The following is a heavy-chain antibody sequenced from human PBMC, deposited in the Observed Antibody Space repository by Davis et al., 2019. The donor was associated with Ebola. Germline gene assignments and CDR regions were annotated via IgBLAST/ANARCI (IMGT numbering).Heavy chain of an antibody. CDR3: ARSSSTGTTEMDV. CDR2: IYYSGST. V-gene: IGHV4-59*01. D-gene: IGHD2/OR15-2a*01. J-gene: IGHJ6*04. CDR1: GGSISSYY. Sequence: PSETLSLTCTVSGGSISSYYWIWIRQPPGKGLEWIGYIYYSGSTNYNPSLKSRVTISVDTSKNQFSLKLSSVTAADTAVYYCARSSSTGTTEMDVWGKGTTVTVSS.